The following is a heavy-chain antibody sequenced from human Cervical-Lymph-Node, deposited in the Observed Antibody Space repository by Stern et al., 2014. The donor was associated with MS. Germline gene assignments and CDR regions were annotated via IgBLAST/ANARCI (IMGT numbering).Heavy chain of an antibody. V-gene: IGHV1-69*01. D-gene: IGHD6-13*01. CDR1: GGTFSKFP. CDR3: ALSSETSDRWYSLGYDL. J-gene: IGHJ5*02. Sequence: MQLVESGPEVTKPGSSVKVSCKASGGTFSKFPSSWVRQAPGQGLEWMGGIFPVFGTPSYGQELRGRVTITAAVSTSTVYMELSSLRSDDTAVYYCALSSETSDRWYSLGYDLWGQGTLVTVSS. CDR2: IFPVFGTP.